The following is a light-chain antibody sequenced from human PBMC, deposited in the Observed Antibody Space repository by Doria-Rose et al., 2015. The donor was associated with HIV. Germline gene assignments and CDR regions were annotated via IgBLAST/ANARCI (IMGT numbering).Light chain of an antibody. V-gene: IGKV3-20*01. J-gene: IGKJ1*01. Sequence: TQSPGTLSLSPGERATLSCRASQSGSGNYLAWYQQRPGQSPRLLTYGASSRATDIPDRFSGSGSGTDFTLTISRLEPEDFAVYYCHQYASSRTFGQGTKVEIK. CDR1: QSGSGNY. CDR2: GAS. CDR3: HQYASSRT.